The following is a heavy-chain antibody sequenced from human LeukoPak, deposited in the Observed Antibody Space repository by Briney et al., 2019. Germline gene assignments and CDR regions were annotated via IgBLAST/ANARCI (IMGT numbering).Heavy chain of an antibody. CDR1: GGSISSGSYY. CDR3: ARPTGDYDAGSGPNYHFDY. J-gene: IGHJ4*02. CDR2: IYTSGST. D-gene: IGHD3-3*01. V-gene: IGHV4-61*02. Sequence: SETLSLTCTVSGGSISSGSYYWSWIRQPAGKGLEWIGRIYTSGSTNYNPSLKSRVTISVDTSKNQFSLKLSSVTAADTAVYYCARPTGDYDAGSGPNYHFDYWGQGTLVSVSS.